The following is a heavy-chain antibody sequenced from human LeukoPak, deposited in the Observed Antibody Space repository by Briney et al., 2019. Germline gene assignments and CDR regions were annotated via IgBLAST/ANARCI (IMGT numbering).Heavy chain of an antibody. CDR2: IRYDGSNK. Sequence: PGGSLRLSCAASGFTFSSYGMHWVRQAPGKGLEWVAFIRYDGSNKYYADSVKGRFTISRDNSKNTLYLQMNSLRAEDTAVYYCAKGGWLLDPGYFQHWGQGTLVTVSS. V-gene: IGHV3-30*02. CDR1: GFTFSSYG. CDR3: AKGGWLLDPGYFQH. D-gene: IGHD3-3*01. J-gene: IGHJ1*01.